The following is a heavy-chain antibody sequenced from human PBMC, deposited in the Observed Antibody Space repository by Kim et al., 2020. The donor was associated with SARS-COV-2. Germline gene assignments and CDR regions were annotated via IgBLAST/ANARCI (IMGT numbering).Heavy chain of an antibody. CDR3: ARDRYSSSLLYYFDR. CDR1: GFTFSDYN. V-gene: IGHV3-48*02. J-gene: IGHJ4*01. CDR2: ISGSGAIT. D-gene: IGHD6-13*01. Sequence: GGSLQLSCAASGFTFSDYNMNWVRQAPGKGLEWVSYISGSGAITYYADSVKGRFTISRDNAKNSLFLQMNSLRDEDTAVYYCARDRYSSSLLYYFDRWG.